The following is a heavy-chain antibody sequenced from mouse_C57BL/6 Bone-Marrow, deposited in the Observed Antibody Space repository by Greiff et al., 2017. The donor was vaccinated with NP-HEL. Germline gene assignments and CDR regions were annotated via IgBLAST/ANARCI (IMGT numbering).Heavy chain of an antibody. D-gene: IGHD1-1*01. J-gene: IGHJ2*01. Sequence: QVQLQQPGAELVKPGASVKLSCKASGYTFTSYWMHWVKQRPGQGLEWIGMIHPNSGSTNYNEKFKSKATLTVDKSSSTAYMQLSSLTSEDSAVDYCARHYGSSYDRDYWGQGTTLTVSS. V-gene: IGHV1-64*01. CDR3: ARHYGSSYDRDY. CDR1: GYTFTSYW. CDR2: IHPNSGST.